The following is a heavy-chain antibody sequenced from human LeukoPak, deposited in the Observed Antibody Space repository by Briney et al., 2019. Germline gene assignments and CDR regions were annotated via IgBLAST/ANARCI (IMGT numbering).Heavy chain of an antibody. CDR2: IYHSGST. D-gene: IGHD3-9*01. Sequence: PSETLSLTCTVSGYSISSGYYWGWIRQPPGKGLEWIGSIYHSGSTYYNPSLKSRVTISVDTSKNQFSLKLSSVTAADTAVYYCAREVEPRYFDWSDNRVGFDIWGQGTMVTVSS. J-gene: IGHJ3*02. V-gene: IGHV4-38-2*02. CDR1: GYSISSGYY. CDR3: AREVEPRYFDWSDNRVGFDI.